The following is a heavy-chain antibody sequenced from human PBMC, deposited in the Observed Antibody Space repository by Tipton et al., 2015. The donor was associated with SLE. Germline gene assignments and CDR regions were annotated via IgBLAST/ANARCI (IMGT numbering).Heavy chain of an antibody. J-gene: IGHJ3*02. CDR3: ARDIGGRGGDCYAFDI. Sequence: TLSLTCTVSGGSISSGSYYWSWIRQPAGKGLEWIGRIYTSGGTNYNPSLKSRVTISVDTSKNQFSLKLTSVTAADTAVYYCARDIGGRGGDCYAFDIWGQGTMVTVSS. CDR2: IYTSGGT. V-gene: IGHV4-61*02. D-gene: IGHD2-21*01. CDR1: GGSISSGSYY.